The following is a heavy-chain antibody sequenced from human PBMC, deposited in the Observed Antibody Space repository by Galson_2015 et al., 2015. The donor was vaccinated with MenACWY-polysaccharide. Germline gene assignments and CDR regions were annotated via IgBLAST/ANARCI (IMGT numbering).Heavy chain of an antibody. V-gene: IGHV3-66*02. CDR1: GFIVSSKY. CDR2: IYRDGNT. D-gene: IGHD2-2*01. CDR3: ATGSMGWALDP. J-gene: IGHJ5*02. Sequence: SLRLSCAASGFIVSSKYMTWVRQAPGKGLECVSIIYRDGNTQYTDSVKGRFTISRDNSKNMLYLQMNSLRPEDTAMYYCATGSMGWALDPWGQGTPVAVSS.